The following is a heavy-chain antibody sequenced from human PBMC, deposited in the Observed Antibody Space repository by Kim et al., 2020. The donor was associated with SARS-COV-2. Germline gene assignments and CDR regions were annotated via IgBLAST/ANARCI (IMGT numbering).Heavy chain of an antibody. CDR3: ARDVRYCSGGSCYSVDY. D-gene: IGHD2-15*01. J-gene: IGHJ4*02. CDR2: IIPIFGTA. V-gene: IGHV1-69*13. CDR1: GGTFSSYA. Sequence: SVKVSCKASGGTFSSYAISWVRQAPGQGLEWMGGIIPIFGTANYAQKFQGRVTITADESTSTAYMELSSLRSEDTAVYYCARDVRYCSGGSCYSVDYWGQGTLVTVSS.